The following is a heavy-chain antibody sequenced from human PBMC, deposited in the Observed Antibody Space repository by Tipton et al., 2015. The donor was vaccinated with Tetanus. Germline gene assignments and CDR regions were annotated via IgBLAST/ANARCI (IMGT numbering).Heavy chain of an antibody. CDR2: IWYDGSNK. D-gene: IGHD1-26*01. CDR3: ARELDSGSYGGYFDY. Sequence: SLRLSCATSGFPFHSYHMAWVRQAPGKGLEWVAVIWYDGSNKYYADSVKGRFTISRDNSKNTLYLQMNSLRAEDTAVYYCARELDSGSYGGYFDYWGQGTLVTVSS. CDR1: GFPFHSYH. J-gene: IGHJ4*02. V-gene: IGHV3-33*08.